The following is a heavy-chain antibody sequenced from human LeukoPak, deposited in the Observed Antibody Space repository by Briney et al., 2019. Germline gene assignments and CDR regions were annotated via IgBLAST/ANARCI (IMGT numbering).Heavy chain of an antibody. J-gene: IGHJ1*01. CDR3: ARAPSEIGGYYPEYFRH. CDR2: IKSDGST. Sequence: GGSLRLSCAASGFTFSSFWMHWVRQAPGKGLVWVSRIKSDGSTNYADSVKGRFTISRDNTKNTVSLQMNSLRAEDTGVYYCARAPSEIGGYYPEYFRHWGQGTLVTVSS. CDR1: GFTFSSFW. V-gene: IGHV3-74*01. D-gene: IGHD3-22*01.